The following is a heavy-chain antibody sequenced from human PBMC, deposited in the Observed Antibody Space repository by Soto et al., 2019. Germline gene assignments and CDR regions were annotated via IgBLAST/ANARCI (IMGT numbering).Heavy chain of an antibody. CDR2: ISGSGGST. J-gene: IGHJ4*02. D-gene: IGHD2-21*02. Sequence: EVQLLESGGGLVQPGGSLRLSCAASGFTFSSYAMSWVRQAPGKGLEWVSAISGSGGSTYYADSVKGRFTISRDNSKNTLNLQMNSLRAEDTAVYYGAKGHGRWVTGGFDYWGQGTLVTVSS. CDR3: AKGHGRWVTGGFDY. CDR1: GFTFSSYA. V-gene: IGHV3-23*01.